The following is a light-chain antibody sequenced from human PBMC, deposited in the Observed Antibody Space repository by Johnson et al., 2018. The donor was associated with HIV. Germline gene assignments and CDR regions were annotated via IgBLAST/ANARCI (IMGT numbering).Light chain of an antibody. CDR3: GTWDSSLSAG. CDR1: KLGDKY. CDR2: QDS. J-gene: IGLJ1*01. Sequence: VLTQPPSVSAAPGQTASITCSGDKLGDKYACWYQQKPGQSPVLVIYQDSKRPSGIPDRFSGSKSGTSATLGITGLQTGDEADYYCGTWDSSLSAGFGTGTKVTVL. V-gene: IGLV3-1*01.